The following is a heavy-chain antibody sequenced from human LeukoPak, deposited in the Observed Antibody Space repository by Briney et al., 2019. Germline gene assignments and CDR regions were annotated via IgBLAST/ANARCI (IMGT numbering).Heavy chain of an antibody. CDR2: IYPADSDI. CDR3: ARQEYCSGGSCYTWFDP. D-gene: IGHD2-15*01. Sequence: GESLKISCKGSGYSINNYWIGWVRQLPGKGLEWMGIIYPADSDIRYSPSFQGQVTISADKSISTAYLQWSSLKASDTAMYYCARQEYCSGGSCYTWFDPWGQGTLVTVSS. J-gene: IGHJ5*02. CDR1: GYSINNYW. V-gene: IGHV5-51*01.